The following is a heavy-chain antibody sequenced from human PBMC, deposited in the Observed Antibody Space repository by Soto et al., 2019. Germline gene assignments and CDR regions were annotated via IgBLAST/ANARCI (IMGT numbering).Heavy chain of an antibody. V-gene: IGHV3-30*18. D-gene: IGHD3-10*01. CDR2: ISYDGSNK. CDR3: AKVPNNVRFGELRAIDY. Sequence: GGSLRLSCAASGFTFSSYGMHWVRQAPGKGLEWVAVISYDGSNKYYADSVKGRFTISRDNSKNTLYLQMNSLRAEDTAVYYCAKVPNNVRFGELRAIDYWGQGTLVTVSS. J-gene: IGHJ4*02. CDR1: GFTFSSYG.